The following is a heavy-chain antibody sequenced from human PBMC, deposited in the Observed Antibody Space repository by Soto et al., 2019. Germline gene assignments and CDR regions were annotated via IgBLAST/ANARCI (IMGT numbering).Heavy chain of an antibody. Sequence: GGSLRLSCAAPGFTFSSFWMSWVRQAPGKGLEWVANIKTDGSETHYVDSVKGRFTISRDNSKNTLYLQMNSLRAEDTAVYYCAKSPPLDSSGYVDYYYYGMDVWGQGTTVTVSS. V-gene: IGHV3-7*03. J-gene: IGHJ6*02. CDR1: GFTFSSFW. CDR3: AKSPPLDSSGYVDYYYYGMDV. D-gene: IGHD6-19*01. CDR2: IKTDGSET.